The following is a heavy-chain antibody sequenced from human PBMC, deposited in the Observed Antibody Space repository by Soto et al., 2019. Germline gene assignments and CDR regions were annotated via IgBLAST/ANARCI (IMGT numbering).Heavy chain of an antibody. CDR3: VRDATWGSGYFDY. CDR2: IIPILGIT. Sequence: QVQLVQSGAEVKKPGSSVKVSCKASGGTFNSYTISWVRQAPGQGLEWMGRIIPILGITHYAQQFQGRVTITADKSTSTAYVELMRLRSEDTAVYHCVRDATWGSGYFDYWGQGTLVTVSS. CDR1: GGTFNSYT. J-gene: IGHJ4*02. D-gene: IGHD7-27*01. V-gene: IGHV1-69*08.